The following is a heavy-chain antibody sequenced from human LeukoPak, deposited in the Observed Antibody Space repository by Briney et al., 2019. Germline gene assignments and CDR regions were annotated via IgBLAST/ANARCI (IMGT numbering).Heavy chain of an antibody. J-gene: IGHJ4*02. D-gene: IGHD5/OR15-5a*01. Sequence: APVKVSCKASGYTFTTYGISWVRQAPGQGLEWMGWISAYNGNTNYAQKLQGRVTMTPDTSTSTAYMELRSLRSDDTAVYYCARGKASQSTNYFDYWGQGTLVTVSS. CDR1: GYTFTTYG. CDR3: ARGKASQSTNYFDY. CDR2: ISAYNGNT. V-gene: IGHV1-18*01.